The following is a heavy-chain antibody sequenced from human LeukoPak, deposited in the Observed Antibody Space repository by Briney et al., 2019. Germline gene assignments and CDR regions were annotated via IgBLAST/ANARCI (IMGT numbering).Heavy chain of an antibody. J-gene: IGHJ4*02. CDR1: GFTFSSYW. V-gene: IGHV3-23*01. CDR2: ISGSGGST. Sequence: PGGSLRLSCAASGFTFSSYWMHWVRQAPGKGLEWVSAISGSGGSTYYADSVKGRFTISRDNSKNTLYLQMNSLRAEDTAVYYCANSLGSYYYDSSGYFDYWGQGTLVTVSS. D-gene: IGHD3-22*01. CDR3: ANSLGSYYYDSSGYFDY.